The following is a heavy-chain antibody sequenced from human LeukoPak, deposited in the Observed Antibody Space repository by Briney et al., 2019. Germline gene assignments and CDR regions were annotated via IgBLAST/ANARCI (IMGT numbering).Heavy chain of an antibody. CDR1: GYSFTSSW. CDR3: ARGLYCSGGSCRFDY. CDR2: IYPGDSDI. V-gene: IGHV5-51*01. Sequence: GESLKISCEGCGYSFTSSWIGWVRQMPGKGLEWMGIIYPGDSDIRYSPSFQGQVTISADKSITTAYLQWSSLKASDTAIYYCARGLYCSGGSCRFDYWGQGTLVTVSS. D-gene: IGHD2-15*01. J-gene: IGHJ4*02.